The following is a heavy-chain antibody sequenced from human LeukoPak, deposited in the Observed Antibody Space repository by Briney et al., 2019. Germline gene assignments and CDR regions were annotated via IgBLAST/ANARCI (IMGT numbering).Heavy chain of an antibody. CDR2: ISSSSSTI. D-gene: IGHD2-15*01. J-gene: IGHJ4*02. CDR3: AKDQGCSGGSCYTGY. Sequence: GGSLRLSCAASGFTFSSYSMNWVRQAPGKGLEWVSYISSSSSTIYYADSVKGRFTISRDNSKNTLYLQMNSLRAEDTAVYYCAKDQGCSGGSCYTGYWGQGTLVTVSS. V-gene: IGHV3-48*01. CDR1: GFTFSSYS.